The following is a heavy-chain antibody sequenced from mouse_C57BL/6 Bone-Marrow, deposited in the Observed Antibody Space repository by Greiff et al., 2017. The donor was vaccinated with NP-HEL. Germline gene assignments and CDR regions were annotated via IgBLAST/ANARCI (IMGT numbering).Heavy chain of an antibody. CDR3: VRQGSHYYGSYFDY. J-gene: IGHJ2*01. V-gene: IGHV10-1*01. CDR2: IRSKSNNYAT. Sequence: GGGLVQPKGSLKLSCAASGFSFNTYAMNWVRQAPGKGLEWVARIRSKSNNYATYYADSVKDRFTISRDDSESMLYLQMNNLKTEDTAMYYCVRQGSHYYGSYFDYWGQGTTLTVSS. CDR1: GFSFNTYA. D-gene: IGHD1-1*01.